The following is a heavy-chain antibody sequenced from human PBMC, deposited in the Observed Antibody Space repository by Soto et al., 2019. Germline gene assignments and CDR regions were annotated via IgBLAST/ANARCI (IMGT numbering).Heavy chain of an antibody. CDR2: LNPNSGGT. V-gene: IGHV1-2*02. CDR1: GYTFTGSY. D-gene: IGHD1-7*01. CDR3: ARDRNLELPYYDYGMDV. J-gene: IGHJ6*04. Sequence: QVQLVQSGAEVKKPGDSVKVSCKAYGYTFTGSYMTWVRQAPGQGVEWMGWLNPNSGGTNYAEKFQGRGTMTRDTSISTAYMELSRLRSDDTAVYYCARDRNLELPYYDYGMDVWGKGTTVTVSS.